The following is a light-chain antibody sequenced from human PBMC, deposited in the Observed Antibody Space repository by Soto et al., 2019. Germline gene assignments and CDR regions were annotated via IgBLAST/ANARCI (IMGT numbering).Light chain of an antibody. CDR3: QQYVTSSWT. Sequence: EIVLTQSPGTLSLSPGERATLSCRASQSVTNSYLAWYQQKPGQAPKXXXXGXXSXATGIKHRLTGSGSGTDFTLTITRLEPEDFAVYFCQQYVTSSWTFGQGTKV. J-gene: IGKJ1*01. V-gene: IGKV3-20*01. CDR2: GXX. CDR1: QSVTNSY.